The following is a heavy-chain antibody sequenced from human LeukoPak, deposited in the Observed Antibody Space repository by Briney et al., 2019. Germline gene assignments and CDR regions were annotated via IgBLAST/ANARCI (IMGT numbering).Heavy chain of an antibody. D-gene: IGHD1-26*01. CDR3: AKGPGSSFDY. Sequence: GGSLRLSCAACGFTFSSYGMHWVRQAPGKGLEWVAVISYDGSNKYYAGSVKGRFTISRDNSKNTLYLQMNSLRAEDTAVYYCAKGPGSSFDYWGQGTLVTVSS. CDR1: GFTFSSYG. J-gene: IGHJ4*02. CDR2: ISYDGSNK. V-gene: IGHV3-30*18.